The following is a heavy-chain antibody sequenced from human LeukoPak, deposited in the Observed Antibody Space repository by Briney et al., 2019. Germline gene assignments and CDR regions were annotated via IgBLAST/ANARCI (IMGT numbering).Heavy chain of an antibody. CDR3: ARVYNWNELDY. CDR2: ISSGGST. V-gene: IGHV3-53*01. CDR1: GFTVSSNY. J-gene: IGHJ4*02. D-gene: IGHD1-20*01. Sequence: PGGSLRLSCAASGFTVSSNYMSWVRQAPGKGLEWVSVISSGGSTYYADSVKGRFTISRDNSENTVYVQMNSLRAEDTAVYYCARVYNWNELDYWGQGTLVTVSS.